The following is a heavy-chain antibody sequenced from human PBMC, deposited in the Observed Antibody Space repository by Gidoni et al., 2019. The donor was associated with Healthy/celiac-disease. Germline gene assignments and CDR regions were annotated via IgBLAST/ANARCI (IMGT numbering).Heavy chain of an antibody. J-gene: IGHJ4*02. D-gene: IGHD3-22*01. Sequence: QVQLVQSGAEVKKPGASVKVSCTASGYTFTSYAMHWVRQAPGQRLEWMGWINAGNGNTKYSKKFQGRVTITRDTSASTAYMELSSLRSEDTAVYYCARAGGGYDYWGQGTLVTVSS. CDR3: ARAGGGYDY. CDR2: INAGNGNT. CDR1: GYTFTSYA. V-gene: IGHV1-3*01.